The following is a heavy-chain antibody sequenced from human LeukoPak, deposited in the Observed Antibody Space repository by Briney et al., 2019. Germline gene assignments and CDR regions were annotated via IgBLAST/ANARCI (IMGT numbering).Heavy chain of an antibody. CDR1: GYTFTSYA. V-gene: IGHV7-4-1*02. CDR2: INTNTGNP. D-gene: IGHD2-8*01. J-gene: IGHJ6*03. CDR3: ARGISGDCTNGVCRGYYYMDV. Sequence: ASVKVSCKASGYTFTSYAMHWVRQAPGQRLEGMGWINTNTGNPTYAQGFTGRFVFSLDTSVSTAYLQISSLKAEDTAVYYCARGISGDCTNGVCRGYYYMDVWGKGTTVTVSS.